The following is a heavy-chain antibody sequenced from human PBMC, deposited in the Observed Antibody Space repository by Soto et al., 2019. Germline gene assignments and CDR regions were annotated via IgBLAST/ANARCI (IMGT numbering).Heavy chain of an antibody. CDR1: GGSFSGYY. V-gene: IGHV4-34*01. D-gene: IGHD1-26*01. CDR3: VAGLHSWSLKVTWFDP. J-gene: IGHJ5*02. CDR2: INHSGST. Sequence: SETLSLTCAVYGGSFSGYYWSWIRQPPGKGLEWIGEINHSGSTNYNPSLKSRVTISVDTSKNQFSLKLSSVTAADTAVYYCVAGLHSWSLKVTWFDPWGQGTLVTVSS.